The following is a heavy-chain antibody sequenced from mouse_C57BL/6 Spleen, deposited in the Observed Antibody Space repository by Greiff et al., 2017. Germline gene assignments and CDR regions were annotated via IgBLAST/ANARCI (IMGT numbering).Heavy chain of an antibody. CDR2: ISYDGSN. V-gene: IGHV3-6*01. J-gene: IGHJ3*01. CDR3: ARDGELTSPWFAY. Sequence: ESGPGLVKPSQSLSLTCSVTGYSITSGYYWNWIRQFPGNKLEWMGYISYDGSNNYNPSLKNRISITRDTSKNQFFLKLNSVTTEDTATYYCARDGELTSPWFAYWGQGTLVTVSA. CDR1: GYSITSGYY. D-gene: IGHD3-3*01.